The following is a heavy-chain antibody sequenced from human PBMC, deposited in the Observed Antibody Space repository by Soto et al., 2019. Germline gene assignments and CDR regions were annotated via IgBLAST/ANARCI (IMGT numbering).Heavy chain of an antibody. J-gene: IGHJ4*02. CDR1: GGSISSGGYY. CDR3: ARWSTRSDKSLDY. Sequence: PSETLSLTCPVSGGSISSGGYYWSWIRQHPGKGLEWIGYIYYSGSTYYNPSLKSRVTISVDTSKNQFSLKLSSVTAADTAVYYCARWSTRSDKSLDYWGQGTLVTVSS. CDR2: IYYSGST. V-gene: IGHV4-31*03.